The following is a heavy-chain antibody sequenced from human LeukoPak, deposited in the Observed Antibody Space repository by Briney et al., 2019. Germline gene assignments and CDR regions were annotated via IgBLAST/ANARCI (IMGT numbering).Heavy chain of an antibody. CDR1: GFTFSSYA. J-gene: IGHJ4*02. V-gene: IGHV3-30*04. D-gene: IGHD6-13*01. Sequence: GGSLRLSCAASGFTFSSYAMHWVRQAPGKGLEWVAVISYDGSNKYYADSVKGRFTISRDNSKNTLYLQMNSLRAEDTAVYYCAKVGSSSWFYLFDYWGQGTLVTVSS. CDR3: AKVGSSSWFYLFDY. CDR2: ISYDGSNK.